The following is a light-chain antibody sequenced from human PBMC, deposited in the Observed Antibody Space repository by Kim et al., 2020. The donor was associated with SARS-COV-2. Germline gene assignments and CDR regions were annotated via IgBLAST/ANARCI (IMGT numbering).Light chain of an antibody. CDR2: GAS. Sequence: VSPGESAARSCRASQSVTSNLAWYQHKPGQAPRLLIYGASTRATGIPARFSGSGSGTQFTLTISSLQSADFAVYYCQQYNNWPLTFGGGTKVDIK. CDR1: QSVTSN. J-gene: IGKJ4*01. V-gene: IGKV3D-15*01. CDR3: QQYNNWPLT.